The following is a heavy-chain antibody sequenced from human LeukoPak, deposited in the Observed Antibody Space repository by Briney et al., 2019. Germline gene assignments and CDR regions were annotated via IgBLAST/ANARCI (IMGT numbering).Heavy chain of an antibody. CDR3: ARDSSGYQ. V-gene: IGHV3-7*01. J-gene: IGHJ4*02. CDR1: GFTFSTYW. Sequence: GGSLRLSCAASGFTFSTYWMSWVPQAPGKGLEWVANIKEDGSEKYYGDSVKGRFTISRDNAKNSLYLQMNSLRAEDTAVYYCARDSSGYQWGQGTLVTVSS. D-gene: IGHD3-22*01. CDR2: IKEDGSEK.